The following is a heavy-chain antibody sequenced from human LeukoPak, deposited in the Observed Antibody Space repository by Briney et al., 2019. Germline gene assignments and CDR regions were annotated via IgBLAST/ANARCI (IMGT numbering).Heavy chain of an antibody. Sequence: GGSLRLSCAASGFTFSSYAMHWVRQAPGKGLEWVAVISYDGSNKYYADSVKGRFTISRDNSKNTQYLQMNSLRAEDTAVYYCARETGGDNYYYYGMDVWGKGTTVTVSS. CDR2: ISYDGSNK. J-gene: IGHJ6*04. CDR3: ARETGGDNYYYYGMDV. CDR1: GFTFSSYA. D-gene: IGHD1-26*01. V-gene: IGHV3-30*04.